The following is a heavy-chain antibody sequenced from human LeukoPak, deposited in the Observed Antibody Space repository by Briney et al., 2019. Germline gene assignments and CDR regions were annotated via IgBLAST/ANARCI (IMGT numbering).Heavy chain of an antibody. Sequence: GGSLRLSCAASGFTFSSYGMSWVRQAPGKGLEWVSAISGSGGSTYYADSVKGRFTISRDNSKNTLYLQMNSLRAEDTAVYYCAKKGLRANYYYDSSGYSDYWGQGTLVTVSS. CDR3: AKKGLRANYYYDSSGYSDY. CDR2: ISGSGGST. D-gene: IGHD3-22*01. V-gene: IGHV3-23*01. J-gene: IGHJ4*02. CDR1: GFTFSSYG.